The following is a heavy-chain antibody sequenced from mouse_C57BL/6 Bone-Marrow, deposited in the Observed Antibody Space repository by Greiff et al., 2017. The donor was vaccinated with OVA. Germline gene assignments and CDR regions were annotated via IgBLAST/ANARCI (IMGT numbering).Heavy chain of an antibody. CDR3: ASQDYSNYPVDY. CDR1: GFTFSDYY. CDR2: ISNGGGST. D-gene: IGHD2-5*01. J-gene: IGHJ2*01. V-gene: IGHV5-12*01. Sequence: EVKLLESGGGLVQPGGSLKLSCAASGFTFSDYYMYWVRQTPEKRLEWVAYISNGGGSTYYPDTVKGRFTISRDNAKNTLYMQMSRLNSEDTAMSYSASQDYSNYPVDYWGQGTTLTVSS.